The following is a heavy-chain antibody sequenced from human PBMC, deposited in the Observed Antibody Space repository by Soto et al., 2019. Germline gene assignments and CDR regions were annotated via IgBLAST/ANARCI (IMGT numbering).Heavy chain of an antibody. V-gene: IGHV1-69*02. CDR3: ARSPYYDILTGYYRLDY. CDR1: GGTFSSYT. J-gene: IGHJ4*02. Sequence: GASVKVSCKASGGTFSSYTISWVRQAPGQGLEWMGRIIPILGIANYAQKFQGRVTITADKSTSTAYMELSSLRSEDTAVYYCARSPYYDILTGYYRLDYWGQGTLVTVSS. CDR2: IIPILGIA. D-gene: IGHD3-9*01.